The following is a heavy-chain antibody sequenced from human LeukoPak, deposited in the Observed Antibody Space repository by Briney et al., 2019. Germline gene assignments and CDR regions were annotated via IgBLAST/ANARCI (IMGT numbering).Heavy chain of an antibody. D-gene: IGHD1-7*01. J-gene: IGHJ4*02. V-gene: IGHV1-2*02. CDR2: INPNSGGT. CDR3: ARGITGTTPHYFDY. CDR1: GYTFTGYY. Sequence: ASVKVSCKASGYTFTGYYMHWVRQAPGQGLEWMGWINPNSGGTNYAQKFQGRVTMTRDTSISTAYMELSRLRSDDTAVYYCARGITGTTPHYFDYWGQGTLVTVSS.